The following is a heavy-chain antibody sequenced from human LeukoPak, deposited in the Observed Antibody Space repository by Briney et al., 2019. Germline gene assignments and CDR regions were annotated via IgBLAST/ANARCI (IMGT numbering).Heavy chain of an antibody. J-gene: IGHJ4*02. CDR3: ARGRQLALDY. V-gene: IGHV4-39*01. Sequence: KPSETLSLTCTVSGGSISSSSYYWGCIRQPPGKGLEWSGSIYYSGSTYYNPSLKSRVAISVDTSKNQFSLKLSSVTAADTAVYYCARGRQLALDYWGQGTLVTVSS. CDR1: GGSISSSSYY. D-gene: IGHD6-13*01. CDR2: IYYSGST.